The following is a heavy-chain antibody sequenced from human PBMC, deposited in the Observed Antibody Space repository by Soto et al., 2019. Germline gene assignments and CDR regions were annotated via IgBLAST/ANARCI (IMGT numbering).Heavy chain of an antibody. CDR1: GYTFTSYY. V-gene: IGHV1-46*03. Sequence: VKVSCKASGYTFTSYYIHWVRQAPGQGLEWMGIINPSGGSTSYAQKFQGRVTMTRDTSTSTVYMEVSGLRSEDTAVYYCARYQEPSTLYYDYYYMDVWGKGTTVTVSS. J-gene: IGHJ6*03. CDR3: ARYQEPSTLYYDYYYMDV. CDR2: INPSGGST.